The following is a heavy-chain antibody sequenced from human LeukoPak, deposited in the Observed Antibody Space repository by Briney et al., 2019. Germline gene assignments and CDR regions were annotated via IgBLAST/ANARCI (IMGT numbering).Heavy chain of an antibody. CDR3: ARYYYGSPFDI. CDR2: IYTSGST. V-gene: IGHV4-61*02. Sequence: SSETLSLTCTVSGGSISSGSYYWSWIRQPAGKGLEWIGRIYTSGSTNYNPSLKSRVTISVDTSKNQFSLKLSSVTAADTAVYYCARYYYGSPFDIWGQGTMVTVSS. CDR1: GGSISSGSYY. J-gene: IGHJ3*02. D-gene: IGHD3-10*01.